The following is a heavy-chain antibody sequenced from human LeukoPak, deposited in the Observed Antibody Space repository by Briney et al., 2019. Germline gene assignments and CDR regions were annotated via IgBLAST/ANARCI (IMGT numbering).Heavy chain of an antibody. D-gene: IGHD1-7*01. CDR3: AGQRYNWNLFDY. CDR1: GFTFIDYW. Sequence: GGSLRLSCAGSGFTFIDYWMSWVRQAPGKGLEWVSAISGSGGSTYYADSVKGRFTISRDNSKNTLYLQMNSLRAEDTAVYYCAGQRYNWNLFDYWGQGTLVTVSS. V-gene: IGHV3-23*01. J-gene: IGHJ4*02. CDR2: ISGSGGST.